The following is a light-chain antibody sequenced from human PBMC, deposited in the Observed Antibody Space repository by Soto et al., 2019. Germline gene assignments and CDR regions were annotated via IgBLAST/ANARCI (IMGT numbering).Light chain of an antibody. CDR3: QQRSNWPALT. J-gene: IGKJ4*01. CDR2: DAS. Sequence: IMMSQFPVILSVSPGERATLSCRASQSFSSRYLAWYQHKPGQAPRLLIYDASNRATGIPARFSGSGSGTDFTLTISSLEPEDFAVYYCQQRSNWPALTFGGGTKVDIK. CDR1: QSFSSRY. V-gene: IGKV3-11*01.